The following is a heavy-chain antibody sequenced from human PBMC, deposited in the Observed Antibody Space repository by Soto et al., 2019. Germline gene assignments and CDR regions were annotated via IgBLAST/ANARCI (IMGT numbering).Heavy chain of an antibody. CDR1: GFSLTKAS. J-gene: IGHJ6*02. V-gene: IGHV3-15*01. D-gene: IGHD3-10*01. CDR2: IKSNADGGAT. Sequence: GGSLKLSCAPPGFSLTKASMSWVRQAPWKGLEWVGHIKSNADGGATDYAAPVKGRFTVSRDDSRNTLYLQLNSLKTEDTAVYYCTTAPFSFITLPGTSFLIGMDVWGQGT. CDR3: TTAPFSFITLPGTSFLIGMDV.